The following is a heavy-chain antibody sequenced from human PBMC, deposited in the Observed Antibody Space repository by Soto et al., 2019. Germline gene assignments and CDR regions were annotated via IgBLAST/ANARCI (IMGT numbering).Heavy chain of an antibody. Sequence: QVQLVQSGPEVKKPGASVTVSCKTSGYTFTDHGVDWVRQAPGPGLEWVGWVSSYNGNTNYAYNLKDRVIMTTDASTSTAYKELRCLRSDDTAVYYCAREVEGSYSPADFWGQGTPVTVSS. J-gene: IGHJ4*02. D-gene: IGHD3-10*01. CDR1: GYTFTDHG. CDR2: VSSYNGNT. CDR3: AREVEGSYSPADF. V-gene: IGHV1-18*01.